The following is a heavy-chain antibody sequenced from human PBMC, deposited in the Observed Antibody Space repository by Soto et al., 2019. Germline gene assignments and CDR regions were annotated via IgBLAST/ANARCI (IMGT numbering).Heavy chain of an antibody. CDR1: GFTVSSNY. CDR2: IYSGGNT. Sequence: GGSLRLSCAASGFTVSSNYMSWVRQAPGKGLEWVSVIYSGGNTYYADSVKGRFTISRDNSKNTLYLQMNSLRAEDTAVYYCARAYSGYDRGYYYYYYMDVWGKGTTVTVSS. V-gene: IGHV3-66*01. J-gene: IGHJ6*03. CDR3: ARAYSGYDRGYYYYYYMDV. D-gene: IGHD5-12*01.